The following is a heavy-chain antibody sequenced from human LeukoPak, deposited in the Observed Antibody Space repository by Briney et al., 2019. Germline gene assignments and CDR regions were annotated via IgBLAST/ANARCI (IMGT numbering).Heavy chain of an antibody. V-gene: IGHV1-18*01. CDR1: GYTFTSYG. CDR3: ARTRVAYCGGDCWNQGFDP. J-gene: IGHJ5*02. Sequence: ASVKVSCKASGYTFTSYGISWVRQAPGQGLEWMGWISAYNGNTNYAQKLQGRVTTTTDTSTSTAYMELRSLRSDDTAVYYCARTRVAYCGGDCWNQGFDPWGQGTLVTVSS. D-gene: IGHD2-21*01. CDR2: ISAYNGNT.